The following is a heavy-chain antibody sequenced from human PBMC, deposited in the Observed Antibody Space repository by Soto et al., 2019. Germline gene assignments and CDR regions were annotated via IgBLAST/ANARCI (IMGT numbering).Heavy chain of an antibody. CDR3: ARYQPHSTYYYDSSGYYPGDY. J-gene: IGHJ4*02. D-gene: IGHD3-22*01. CDR2: INPSGGST. V-gene: IGHV1-46*01. CDR1: GYTFTSYY. Sequence: ASVKVSCKASGYTFTSYYMHWVRQAPGQGLEWMGIINPSGGSTSYAQKFQGRVTMTRDTSTSTVYMELSSLRSEDTAVYYCARYQPHSTYYYDSSGYYPGDYWGQGTLVTVSS.